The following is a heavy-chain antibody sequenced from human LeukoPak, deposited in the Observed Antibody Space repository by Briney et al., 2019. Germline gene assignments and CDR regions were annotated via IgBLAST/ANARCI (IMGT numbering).Heavy chain of an antibody. CDR1: GYTFTSYG. V-gene: IGHV1-2*02. CDR2: INPNSGGT. D-gene: IGHD6-6*01. CDR3: ASLEYSSSSWGAFDY. J-gene: IGHJ4*02. Sequence: ASVKVSCKASGYTFTSYGISWVRQAPGQGLEWMGWINPNSGGTNYAQKFQGRVTMTRDTSISTAYMELSRLRSDDTAVYYCASLEYSSSSWGAFDYWGQGTLVTVS.